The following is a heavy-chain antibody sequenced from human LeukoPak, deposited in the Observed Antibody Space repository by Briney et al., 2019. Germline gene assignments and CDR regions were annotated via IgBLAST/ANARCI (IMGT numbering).Heavy chain of an antibody. Sequence: GPLRLSCGASGFSFSNFWMSWIRQAPGKGLERVANMNPDGSATYYLDSVKGRFTISRDNAKTSVYLQMNSLRPDDTAAYYCARTLVEVPGHSDLFDFWGQGTLVTVSS. CDR1: GFSFSNFW. J-gene: IGHJ4*02. V-gene: IGHV3-7*01. CDR2: MNPDGSAT. D-gene: IGHD2-2*01. CDR3: ARTLVEVPGHSDLFDF.